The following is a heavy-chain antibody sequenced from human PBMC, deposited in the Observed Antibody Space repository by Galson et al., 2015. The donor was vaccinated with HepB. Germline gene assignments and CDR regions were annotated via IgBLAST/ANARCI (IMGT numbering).Heavy chain of an antibody. J-gene: IGHJ3*02. CDR2: IWYDGSNK. CDR3: ARGPGYSSSWPRAFDI. V-gene: IGHV3-33*01. CDR1: GFTFSSYG. Sequence: SLRLSCAASGFTFSSYGMHWVRQAPGKGLEWVAVIWYDGSNKYYADSVKGRFTISRDNSKNTLYLQVNSLRAEDTAVYYCARGPGYSSSWPRAFDIWGQGTMVTVSS. D-gene: IGHD6-13*01.